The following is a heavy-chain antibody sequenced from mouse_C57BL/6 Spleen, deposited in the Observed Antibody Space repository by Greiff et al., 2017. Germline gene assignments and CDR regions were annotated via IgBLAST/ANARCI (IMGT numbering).Heavy chain of an antibody. Sequence: EVQGVESGGGLVKPGGSLKLSCAASGFTFSSYAMSWVRQTPEKRLEWVATISDGGSYTYYPDNVKGRFTISRDNAKNNLYLQMSQLKSEDTAMYYCARGDYDYDWFAYWGQGTLVTVSA. J-gene: IGHJ3*01. CDR2: ISDGGSYT. CDR3: ARGDYDYDWFAY. CDR1: GFTFSSYA. D-gene: IGHD2-4*01. V-gene: IGHV5-4*01.